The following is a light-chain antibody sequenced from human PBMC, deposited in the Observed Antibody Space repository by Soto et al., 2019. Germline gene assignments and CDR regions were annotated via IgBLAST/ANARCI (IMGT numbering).Light chain of an antibody. CDR2: KAS. CDR3: QQYATLWT. Sequence: DFQMTQSPSTLSASVGDRVTVTCRASQSISDWLAWYQQKPGKAPNLLIYKASFLESGVPSRFSGSGSGTEFTLTISNLQPDDVATYYCQQYATLWTFGQGTKVELK. CDR1: QSISDW. V-gene: IGKV1-5*03. J-gene: IGKJ1*01.